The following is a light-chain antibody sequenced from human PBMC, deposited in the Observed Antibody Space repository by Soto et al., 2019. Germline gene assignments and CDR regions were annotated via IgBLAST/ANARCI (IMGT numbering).Light chain of an antibody. J-gene: IGLJ1*01. CDR3: CSYAGSHTYV. Sequence: QSALTQPASVSGSPGQSITISCSGTSSDVGNYNYVTWYQQHAGKAPKLMIFEVSDRPSGVSNRFSGSKSGNTASLTISGLQAEDEADYYCCSYAGSHTYVFGTGNKVTVL. V-gene: IGLV2-14*01. CDR1: SSDVGNYNY. CDR2: EVS.